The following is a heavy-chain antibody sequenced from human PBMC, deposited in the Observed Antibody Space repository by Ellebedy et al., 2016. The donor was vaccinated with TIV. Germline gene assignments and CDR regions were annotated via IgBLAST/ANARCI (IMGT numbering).Heavy chain of an antibody. CDR2: ISYDGSSD. J-gene: IGHJ4*02. Sequence: GESLKISCEASGFNFKNSGMHWVRQAPGKGLEWVAFISYDGSSDYLAGSVKGRFTISRDNSKDTMYLQMNSLRPEDTALYYCAQEWELAYWGQGTLVTVSS. CDR1: GFNFKNSG. D-gene: IGHD1-26*01. CDR3: AQEWELAY. V-gene: IGHV3-30*18.